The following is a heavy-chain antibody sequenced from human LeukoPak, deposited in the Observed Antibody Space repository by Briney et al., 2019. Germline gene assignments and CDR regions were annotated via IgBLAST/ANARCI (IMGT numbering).Heavy chain of an antibody. Sequence: SETLSLTCTVSGGSISYYFWSWIRQSPGKGLEWIGYVYYSGTTNYNPSLKSRVTISVDTSKNQFSLQLRSVTAADTAVYYCAREDPQTRVPEGMDIWGQGTTVTVSS. CDR1: GGSISYYF. J-gene: IGHJ6*02. D-gene: IGHD4/OR15-4a*01. CDR2: VYYSGTT. CDR3: AREDPQTRVPEGMDI. V-gene: IGHV4-59*01.